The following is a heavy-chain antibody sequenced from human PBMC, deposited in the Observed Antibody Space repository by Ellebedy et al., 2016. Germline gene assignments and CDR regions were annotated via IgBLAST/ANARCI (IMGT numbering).Heavy chain of an antibody. Sequence: SETLSLXXIVSGDSITAGTYYWSWIRQPTGKGLEWIGRMSTNGNSIYNPSLKSRVTMSVDTSKNHFSLELRSVTAADTAVYYCATLTIPGGSDSWGQGTLVTVSS. D-gene: IGHD5-24*01. CDR2: MSTNGNS. V-gene: IGHV4-61*02. CDR1: GDSITAGTYY. J-gene: IGHJ4*02. CDR3: ATLTIPGGSDS.